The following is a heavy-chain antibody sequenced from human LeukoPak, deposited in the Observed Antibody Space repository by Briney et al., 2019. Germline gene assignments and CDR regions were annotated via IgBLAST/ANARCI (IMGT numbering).Heavy chain of an antibody. J-gene: IGHJ4*02. Sequence: SDTLSLTCAVSGYSISSSNWWGWIRQPPGKGLEWIGYIYYSGSIYYNPSLKSRVTMSVDTSKNQFSLKLSSVTAVDTAVYYCATTGEMNYYDSSGYYYVSDYWGQGTLVTVSS. CDR1: GYSISSSNW. D-gene: IGHD3-22*01. V-gene: IGHV4-28*05. CDR2: IYYSGSI. CDR3: ATTGEMNYYDSSGYYYVSDY.